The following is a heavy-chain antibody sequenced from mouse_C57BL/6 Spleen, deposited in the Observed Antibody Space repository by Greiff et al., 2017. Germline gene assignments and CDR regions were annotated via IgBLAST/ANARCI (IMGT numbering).Heavy chain of an antibody. J-gene: IGHJ1*03. CDR3: ARDGSSWYFDV. Sequence: DVKLVESGAELVRPGSSVKMSCKTSGYTFTSYGINWVKQRPGPGLEWIGYIYIGNGYTEYNEKFKGKATLTADTSSSTAYMQLSRLTSEDSAIYFCARDGSSWYFDVWGTGTTVTVSS. CDR1: GYTFTSYG. V-gene: IGHV1-58*01. CDR2: IYIGNGYT. D-gene: IGHD1-1*01.